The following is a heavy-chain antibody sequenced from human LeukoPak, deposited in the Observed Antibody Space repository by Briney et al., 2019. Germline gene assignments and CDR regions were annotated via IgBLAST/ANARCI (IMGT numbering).Heavy chain of an antibody. CDR2: IKSKTDGGTT. D-gene: IGHD5-18*01. V-gene: IGHV3-15*01. CDR3: TTDNGYSYGNDAFDI. Sequence: PGGSLRLSCAASGFTFSNAWMNWVRQAPGKGLEWVGRIKSKTDGGTTDYAAPVKGRFTISRDDSKNTLYLQMNSLKTEDTAVYYCTTDNGYSYGNDAFDIWGQGTMVTVSS. J-gene: IGHJ3*02. CDR1: GFTFSNAW.